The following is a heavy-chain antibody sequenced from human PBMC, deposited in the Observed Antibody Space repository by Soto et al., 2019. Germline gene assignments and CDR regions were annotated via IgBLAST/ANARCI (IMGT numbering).Heavy chain of an antibody. CDR2: ISGRGGGA. CDR1: GFTFSTYA. Sequence: GGSLRLSCAASGFTFSTYAMSWFRQAPGKGLEWVSAISGRGGGAFYADSVKGRFTIARDNSKNTLFLQMNSLRAEDTAVYFCARQMTSSTNYYDYWGQGTLVTVSS. J-gene: IGHJ4*02. D-gene: IGHD2-2*01. V-gene: IGHV3-23*01. CDR3: ARQMTSSTNYYDY.